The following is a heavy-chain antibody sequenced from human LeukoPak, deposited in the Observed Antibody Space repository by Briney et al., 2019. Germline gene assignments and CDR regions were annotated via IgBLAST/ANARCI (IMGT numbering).Heavy chain of an antibody. CDR1: EFTGFTFSGSA. CDR3: AKDGTSSYSLNAFDI. V-gene: IGHV3-23*01. CDR2: ISGSGAAT. D-gene: IGHD2-2*01. J-gene: IGHJ3*02. Sequence: GGSLRLSCAASEFTGFTFSGSAMSWVRQAPGKGLEWVSAISGSGAATFYADSVKGRFTISRDNSKNTLYLQMNSLRAEDTAVYYCAKDGTSSYSLNAFDIWGQGTMVTVSS.